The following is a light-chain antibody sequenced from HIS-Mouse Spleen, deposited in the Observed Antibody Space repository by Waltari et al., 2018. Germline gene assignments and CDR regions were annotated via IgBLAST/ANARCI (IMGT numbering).Light chain of an antibody. CDR1: SSDVGSYNY. V-gene: IGLV2-14*03. CDR2: DVS. J-gene: IGLJ2*01. CDR3: SSYTSSSFNVV. Sequence: QSALTQPASVSGSPGQSITISCTGTSSDVGSYNYVSWYQQHPGKAPKLMIYDVSNRPSGVSNRFSGSKSGNTASLTISEDEADYYCSSYTSSSFNVVFGGGTKLTVL.